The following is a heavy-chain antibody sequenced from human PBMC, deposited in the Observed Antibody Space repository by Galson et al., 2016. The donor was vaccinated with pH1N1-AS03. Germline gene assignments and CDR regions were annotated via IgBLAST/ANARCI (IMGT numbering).Heavy chain of an antibody. V-gene: IGHV4-4*07. Sequence: ETLSLTCTVSGGSITNHYWSWLRQPAGEGVEWIGRIYSSGATYCNPALKSRVTMSVDTSKNQFSLRLRSVTAADTAVYFCARTGSNGWYYFDSWGQGALVTVSS. D-gene: IGHD6-19*01. CDR2: IYSSGAT. J-gene: IGHJ4*02. CDR1: GGSITNHY. CDR3: ARTGSNGWYYFDS.